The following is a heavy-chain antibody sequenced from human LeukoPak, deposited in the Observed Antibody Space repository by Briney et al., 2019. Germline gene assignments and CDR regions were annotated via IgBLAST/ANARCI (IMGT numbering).Heavy chain of an antibody. J-gene: IGHJ6*02. CDR2: MNPNSGNT. CDR3: ARDYYDFWSGYYPSYYYYGMDV. D-gene: IGHD3-3*01. V-gene: IGHV1-8*01. CDR1: GYTFTSYD. Sequence: SVNVSCKASGYTFTSYDINWVRQATGQGLEWMGWMNPNSGNTGYAQKFQGRVTMTRNTSISTAYMELSSLRSEDTAVDYCARDYYDFWSGYYPSYYYYGMDVWGRGTTVTVSS.